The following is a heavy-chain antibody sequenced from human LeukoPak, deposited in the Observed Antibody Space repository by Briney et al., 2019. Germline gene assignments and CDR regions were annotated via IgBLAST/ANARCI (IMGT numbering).Heavy chain of an antibody. D-gene: IGHD4-17*01. J-gene: IGHJ4*02. Sequence: PSETLSLTCTVSGGSISSYYWSWIRQPAGKGLEWIGRIYTSGSTNYNPSLKSRVTMSVDTSKNQFSLKLSSVTAADTAVYYRARDRGAVYSGDYGIDYWGQGTLVTVSS. V-gene: IGHV4-4*07. CDR3: ARDRGAVYSGDYGIDY. CDR1: GGSISSYY. CDR2: IYTSGST.